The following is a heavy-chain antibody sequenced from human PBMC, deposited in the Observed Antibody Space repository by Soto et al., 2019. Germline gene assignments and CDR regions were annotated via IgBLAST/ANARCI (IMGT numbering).Heavy chain of an antibody. V-gene: IGHV1-18*04. D-gene: IGHD2-2*02. CDR2: VSAYNGNT. Sequence: AASVKVSCKASGYTFTSYGISWVRQAPGQGLEWMGWVSAYNGNTNYAQKLQGRVTMTTDTSTSTAYMELRSLRSDDTAVYYCARGYCSSTSCYTYYYYGMDVWGQGTTVTVSS. CDR3: ARGYCSSTSCYTYYYYGMDV. J-gene: IGHJ6*02. CDR1: GYTFTSYG.